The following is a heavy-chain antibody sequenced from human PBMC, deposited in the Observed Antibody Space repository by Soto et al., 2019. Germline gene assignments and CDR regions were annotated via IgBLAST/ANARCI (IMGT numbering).Heavy chain of an antibody. Sequence: QVQVQESGPGLVKPSETLSLTCTVSGGSISSSSYYWGCIRQPPGKGLEWIGHVYYSGSTYYNPSLKSRVTISLDTSKNQFSLRLSSVTAADTAVYYCASGTIGTFDYWGQGTLVTVSS. J-gene: IGHJ4*02. CDR3: ASGTIGTFDY. CDR2: VYYSGST. V-gene: IGHV4-39*01. D-gene: IGHD1-1*01. CDR1: GGSISSSSYY.